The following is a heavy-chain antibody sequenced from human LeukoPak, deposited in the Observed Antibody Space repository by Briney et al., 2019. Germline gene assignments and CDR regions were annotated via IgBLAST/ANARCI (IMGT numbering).Heavy chain of an antibody. D-gene: IGHD3-16*02. J-gene: IGHJ4*02. V-gene: IGHV1-69*06. CDR2: IIPIFGTA. CDR3: AGYDYVWGSYRYTRLYY. CDR1: GGTFSSYA. Sequence: SVKVSCKASGGTFSSYAISWVRQAPGQGLEWMGGIIPIFGTANYAQKFQGRVTITADKSTSTAYMELSSLRSEDTAVYYCAGYDYVWGSYRYTRLYYWGQGTLVTVSS.